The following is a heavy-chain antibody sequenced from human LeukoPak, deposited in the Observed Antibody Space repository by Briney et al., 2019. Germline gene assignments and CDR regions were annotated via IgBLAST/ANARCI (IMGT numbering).Heavy chain of an antibody. J-gene: IGHJ4*02. V-gene: IGHV3-11*01. Sequence: GGSLRLSCAASGFTFRDDQWYYMSWIRQAPGKGLEWVSYISSSGITRHYADSVKGRFTISMDNANNSVFLQMNSLRGEDTAVYYCARENREGYMFDYWGQGTLVTVSS. CDR3: ARENREGYMFDY. CDR2: ISSSGITR. CDR1: GFTFRDDQWYY. D-gene: IGHD1-14*01.